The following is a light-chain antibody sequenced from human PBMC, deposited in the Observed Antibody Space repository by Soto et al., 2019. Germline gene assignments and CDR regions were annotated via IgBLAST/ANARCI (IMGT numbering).Light chain of an antibody. V-gene: IGLV2-14*01. J-gene: IGLJ3*02. CDR1: SSDVGGYNY. Sequence: QSALTQPASVSGSPGQSITISCTGTSSDVGGYNYVSWYQQHPGKAPKLMIDEVSNRPSGVSNRFSGSKSGNTASLTTSGLQAADEDDYYCSSYTISSLGVFGGGTKVTVL. CDR3: SSYTISSLGV. CDR2: EVS.